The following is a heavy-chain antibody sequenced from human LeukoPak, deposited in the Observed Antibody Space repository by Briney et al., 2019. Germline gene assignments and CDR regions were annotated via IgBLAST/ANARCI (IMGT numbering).Heavy chain of an antibody. D-gene: IGHD2-15*01. Sequence: PVTVSCRGSGGTFSSYGSSWVRQGPGQGREWMGGISTIFGTANYAQKFQGRVTVTADESTSTAYMELSSLRSEDTAVYYCARDREGYCSGGSCYAFDYWGQGTLVTASS. CDR2: ISTIFGTA. CDR3: ARDREGYCSGGSCYAFDY. J-gene: IGHJ4*02. CDR1: GGTFSSYG. V-gene: IGHV1-69*13.